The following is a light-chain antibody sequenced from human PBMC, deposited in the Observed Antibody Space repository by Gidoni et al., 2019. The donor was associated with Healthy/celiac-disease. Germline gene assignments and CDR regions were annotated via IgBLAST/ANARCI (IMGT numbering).Light chain of an antibody. Sequence: DIQLTKSPSALSASVGDRVTITCRASQSISSRLAWYQQKPGKAPKLLIYKASSLESGVPSRFSGSGSGTEFTLTISSLQPDDFATYYCQQYNSYPYTFGQGTKLEIK. CDR3: QQYNSYPYT. CDR2: KAS. V-gene: IGKV1-5*03. CDR1: QSISSR. J-gene: IGKJ2*01.